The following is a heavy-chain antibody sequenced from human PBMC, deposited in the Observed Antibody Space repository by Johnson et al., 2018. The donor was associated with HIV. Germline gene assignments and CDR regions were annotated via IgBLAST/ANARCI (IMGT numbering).Heavy chain of an antibody. CDR2: ISYDGSNK. D-gene: IGHD1-1*01. CDR1: GFTFSSYG. J-gene: IGHJ3*02. Sequence: QVQLVESGGGVVQPGGSLRLSCAVSGFTFSSYGMHWVRQAPGKGLEWVAFISYDGSNKYYADSVKGRFTISRDNSKNTLYLQMNSLRAGDTAVYYCARESPGYAFDIWGQGTMVTVSS. V-gene: IGHV3-30*19. CDR3: ARESPGYAFDI.